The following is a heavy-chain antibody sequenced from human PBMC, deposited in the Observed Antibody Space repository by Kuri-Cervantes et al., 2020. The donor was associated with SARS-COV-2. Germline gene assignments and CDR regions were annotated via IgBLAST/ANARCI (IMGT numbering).Heavy chain of an antibody. D-gene: IGHD2-21*01. Sequence: GSLKTSCAASGFNFSRTDMHWVRQAPGKGLEWVAVISHDGKNKKCIASGKGRFTISRDNSQNTLYLHMESLRSEDTAMYYCAKDRVGVQDFWGQGTLVTVSS. J-gene: IGHJ4*02. CDR1: GFNFSRTD. V-gene: IGHV3-30*18. CDR3: AKDRVGVQDF. CDR2: ISHDGKNK.